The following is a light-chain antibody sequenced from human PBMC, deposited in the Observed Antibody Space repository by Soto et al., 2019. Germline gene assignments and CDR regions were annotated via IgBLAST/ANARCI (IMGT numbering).Light chain of an antibody. J-gene: IGKJ3*01. CDR2: GAS. CDR3: QQYGSSPPIFT. Sequence: EIVLTQSPGTLSLSPGERATLSCRASQSIASSYLAWYQHKSGQAPRLLIYGASNRATGIPDRFSGSGSGTDFTLTISSLENEDFAVYYCQQYGSSPPIFTFGPGTKVEIK. V-gene: IGKV3-20*01. CDR1: QSIASSY.